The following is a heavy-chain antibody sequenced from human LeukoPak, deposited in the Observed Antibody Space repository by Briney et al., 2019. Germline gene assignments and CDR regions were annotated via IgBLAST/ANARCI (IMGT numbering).Heavy chain of an antibody. CDR1: GNTFSSYT. V-gene: IGHV1-69*05. CDR2: IIPIFGTA. CDR3: ARESRDVYNLYYFDY. Sequence: SVKVSCKASGNTFSSYTISWVRQAPGQGLEWMGRIIPIFGTANYAQKFQGRVTITTDESTSTAYMELSSLRSEDTAVYYCARESRDVYNLYYFDYWGQGTLVTVSS. J-gene: IGHJ4*02. D-gene: IGHD5-24*01.